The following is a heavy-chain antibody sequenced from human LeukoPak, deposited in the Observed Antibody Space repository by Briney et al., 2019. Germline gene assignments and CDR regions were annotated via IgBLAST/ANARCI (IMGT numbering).Heavy chain of an antibody. CDR2: VSGGGGRTT. J-gene: IGHJ4*02. Sequence: GGTLRLSCAASGFIFSSYGMSWVRQAPGKGLEWVSTVSGGGGRTTYYADSVKGRFTISRDNSKNTLYLQMNSLRAEDTAVYYCARPGGYSSSWYTRGLGYWGQGTLVTVSS. D-gene: IGHD6-13*01. CDR1: GFIFSSYG. CDR3: ARPGGYSSSWYTRGLGY. V-gene: IGHV3-23*01.